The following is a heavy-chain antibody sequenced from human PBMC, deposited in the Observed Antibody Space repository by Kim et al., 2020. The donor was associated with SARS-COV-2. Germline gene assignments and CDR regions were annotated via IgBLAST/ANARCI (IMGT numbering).Heavy chain of an antibody. D-gene: IGHD1-26*01. V-gene: IGHV1-2*02. CDR2: IKPNTGGT. CDR3: ARVGSGSSPFDS. J-gene: IGHJ4*02. Sequence: ASVKVSCKASGYTFTGYYMHWVRQAPGQGLEWMGWIKPNTGGTNYAQKFQGRVSMTRDTSIRTAYMELSSLRSDDTAVYFCARVGSGSSPFDSWGQGTLVTVSS. CDR1: GYTFTGYY.